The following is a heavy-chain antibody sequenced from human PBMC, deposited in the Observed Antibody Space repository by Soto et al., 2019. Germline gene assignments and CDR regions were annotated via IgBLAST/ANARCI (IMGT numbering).Heavy chain of an antibody. D-gene: IGHD3-3*01. J-gene: IGHJ4*02. Sequence: PGGSLRLSCAASGFTFSSYSMNWVRQAPGKGLEWVSSISSSSSYIYYADSVKGRFTISRDNAKNSLYLQMNSLRAEDTAVYYCARDDEIFGVVITPFDYWGQGTLVTVSS. V-gene: IGHV3-21*01. CDR1: GFTFSSYS. CDR2: ISSSSSYI. CDR3: ARDDEIFGVVITPFDY.